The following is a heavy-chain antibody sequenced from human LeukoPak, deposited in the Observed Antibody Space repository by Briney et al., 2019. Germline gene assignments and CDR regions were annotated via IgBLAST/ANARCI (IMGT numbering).Heavy chain of an antibody. CDR1: GYTFTGYY. J-gene: IGHJ4*02. CDR2: INPNSGGT. D-gene: IGHD6-19*01. CDR3: ARASSSSGWPLGY. Sequence: GASVKVSCKASGYTFTGYYMHWVRQAPGRGLEWMGWINPNSGGTNYAQKFQGRVTMTRDTSISTAYMELSRLRSDDTAVYYCARASSSSGWPLGYWGQGTLVTVSS. V-gene: IGHV1-2*02.